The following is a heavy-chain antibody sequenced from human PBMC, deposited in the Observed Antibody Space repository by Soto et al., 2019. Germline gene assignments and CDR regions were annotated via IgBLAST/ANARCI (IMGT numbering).Heavy chain of an antibody. CDR3: AKDTCTVTTASYDIGMDA. CDR1: GYTFVNYG. CDR2: ISAYNGIA. D-gene: IGHD4-4*01. J-gene: IGHJ6*02. Sequence: ASVKVSCKASGYTFVNYGINWVRQAPGQGLEWMGWISAYNGIAHYVEKFQDRVTMTTDTSTSTAYIELRSLRSDDTAVFYCAKDTCTVTTASYDIGMDAWGQAITVTV. V-gene: IGHV1-18*01.